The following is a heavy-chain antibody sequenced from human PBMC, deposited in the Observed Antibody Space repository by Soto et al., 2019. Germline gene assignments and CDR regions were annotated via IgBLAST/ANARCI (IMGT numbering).Heavy chain of an antibody. CDR3: ARQRGLGKWYFDF. J-gene: IGHJ4*02. V-gene: IGHV4-39*01. CDR1: GDSITGENW. CDR2: INYGGTT. Sequence: QPQLQESGPVLVKPSETLSLTCAVSGDSITGENWWTWVRQPPGKGPEWIGSINYGGTTYYNPSLKSRVTMSVDTSKNQFFLKLSSVTAADTTVFYCARQRGLGKWYFDFWGQGTLVTVSS. D-gene: IGHD1-26*01.